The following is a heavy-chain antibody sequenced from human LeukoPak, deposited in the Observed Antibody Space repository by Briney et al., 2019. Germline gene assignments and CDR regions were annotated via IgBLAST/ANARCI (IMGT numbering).Heavy chain of an antibody. CDR1: GGSFSGYY. J-gene: IGHJ4*02. CDR2: INHSGST. CDR3: ARFNPYDSSGYLDY. D-gene: IGHD3-22*01. Sequence: SETLSLTCAVYGGSFSGYYWSWIRQPPGKGLEWIGEINHSGSTYYNPSLKSRVTISVDTSKNQFSLKLSSVTAADTAVYYCARFNPYDSSGYLDYWGQGTLVTVSS. V-gene: IGHV4-34*01.